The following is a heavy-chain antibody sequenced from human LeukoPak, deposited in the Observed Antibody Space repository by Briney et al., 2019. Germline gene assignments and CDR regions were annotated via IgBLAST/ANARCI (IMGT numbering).Heavy chain of an antibody. J-gene: IGHJ4*02. V-gene: IGHV4-34*01. D-gene: IGHD2-15*01. CDR1: GGSFSGYY. Sequence: KSSETLSLTCAVYGGSFSGYYWSWIRQPPGKGLEWIGEINHSGSTNYNPSLKSRVTISVDTSKNQFSLKLSSVTAADTAVYYCARGWSYSGGSCYYFDYWGQGTLVTVSS. CDR2: INHSGST. CDR3: ARGWSYSGGSCYYFDY.